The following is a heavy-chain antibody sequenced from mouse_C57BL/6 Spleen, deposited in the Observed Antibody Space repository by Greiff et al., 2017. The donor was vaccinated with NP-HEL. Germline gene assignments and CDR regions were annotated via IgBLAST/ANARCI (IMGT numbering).Heavy chain of an antibody. CDR2: IDPENGET. J-gene: IGHJ2*01. CDR3: DRDDYWYYFDD. D-gene: IGHD2-4*01. Sequence: EVQLQQSGAELVKPGASVKLSCTASGFTITDYYMHWVKQRTEQGLEWIGRIDPENGETKYAPKFQGKATLTADTSSNTAYMQLSSLTSEDTAVYYCDRDDYWYYFDDWGQGTTVTVSS. CDR1: GFTITDYY. V-gene: IGHV14-2*01.